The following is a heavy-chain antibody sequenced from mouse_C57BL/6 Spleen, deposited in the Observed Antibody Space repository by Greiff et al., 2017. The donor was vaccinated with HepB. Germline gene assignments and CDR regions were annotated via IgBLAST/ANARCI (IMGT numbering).Heavy chain of an antibody. D-gene: IGHD1-1*01. CDR2: INPYYGGT. Sequence: EVQRVESGPVLVKPGASVKMSCKASGYTFTDYYMNWVKQSHGKSLEWIGVINPYYGGTSYNQKVKGKATLTVDKSSSTAYMELNSLTSEDSAVYYCARCPLYGSSYYAMDYWGQGTSVTVSS. CDR3: ARCPLYGSSYYAMDY. CDR1: GYTFTDYY. J-gene: IGHJ4*01. V-gene: IGHV1-19*01.